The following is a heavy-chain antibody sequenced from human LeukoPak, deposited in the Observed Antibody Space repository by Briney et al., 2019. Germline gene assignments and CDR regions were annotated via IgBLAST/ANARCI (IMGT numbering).Heavy chain of an antibody. CDR1: GFAFSTFT. CDR3: ARDLDYFDY. V-gene: IGHV3-21*01. CDR2: ITSSGTNI. Sequence: GGSLRLSCAASGFAFSTFTMNWVRQAPGKGLEWVSSITSSGTNIYYTDSLKGRFTISRDNAKNSLHLQLNSLRAEDTAVYYWARDLDYFDYWGQGTLVTVSS. J-gene: IGHJ4*02.